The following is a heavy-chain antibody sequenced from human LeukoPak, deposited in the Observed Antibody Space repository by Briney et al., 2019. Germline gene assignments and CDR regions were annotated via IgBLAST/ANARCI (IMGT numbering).Heavy chain of an antibody. Sequence: GGSLRLSCAASGFTFYIYNINWVRQAPGKGLEWVSYISNNVNIRHYADSVKGRFTISRDNAKNSVYLQMSSLRAEDTAVYYCARVVGTTREDYYYYMDVWGKGATVTVSS. D-gene: IGHD1-7*01. CDR3: ARVVGTTREDYYYYMDV. V-gene: IGHV3-48*01. J-gene: IGHJ6*03. CDR2: ISNNVNIR. CDR1: GFTFYIYN.